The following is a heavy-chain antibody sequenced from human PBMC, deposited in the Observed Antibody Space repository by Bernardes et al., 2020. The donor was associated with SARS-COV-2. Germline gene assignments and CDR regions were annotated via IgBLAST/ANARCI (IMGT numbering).Heavy chain of an antibody. V-gene: IGHV3-7*04. CDR1: GFSISDYH. D-gene: IGHD6-19*01. CDR2: IKQDESAK. J-gene: IGHJ3*02. CDR3: ARARPAVTGTGAFDI. Sequence: GGSLRLSWAASGFSISDYHMSWVRQAPGKGLEWVANIKQDESAKNYVDSVKGRFSISRDNAKNSLYLQVNSLRAEDTAVYFCARARPAVTGTGAFDIWGQGTMVTVSS.